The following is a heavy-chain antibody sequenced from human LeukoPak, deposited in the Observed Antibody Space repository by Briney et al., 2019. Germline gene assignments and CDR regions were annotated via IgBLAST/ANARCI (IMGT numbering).Heavy chain of an antibody. CDR1: GFTFSSYG. Sequence: GRSLRLSCAASGFTFSSYGMHWVRQAPGKGLEGVAVIWYDGSNKYYADSVKGRFTISRDNSKNTLHLQMNSLKTEDTAVYYCTGHSSSSWGQGTLVTVSS. V-gene: IGHV3-33*01. CDR2: IWYDGSNK. CDR3: TGHSSSS. D-gene: IGHD6-13*01. J-gene: IGHJ5*02.